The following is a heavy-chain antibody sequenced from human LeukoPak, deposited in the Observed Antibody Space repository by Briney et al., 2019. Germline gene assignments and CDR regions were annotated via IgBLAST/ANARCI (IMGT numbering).Heavy chain of an antibody. J-gene: IGHJ5*02. Sequence: GGSLRLSCTASGFTFGDYAMSWFRQAPGKGLEWVGFIRSKAYGGTTEYAASVKGRFTISRDDSKSTAYLQMNSLKTEDTAVYYCTRCVSLVVPAAIERNWFDPWGQGTLVTVSS. CDR3: TRCVSLVVPAAIERNWFDP. V-gene: IGHV3-49*03. CDR2: IRSKAYGGTT. CDR1: GFTFGDYA. D-gene: IGHD2-2*02.